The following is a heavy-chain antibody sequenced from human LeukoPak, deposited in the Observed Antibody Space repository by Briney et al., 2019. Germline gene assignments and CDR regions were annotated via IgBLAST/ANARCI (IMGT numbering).Heavy chain of an antibody. J-gene: IGHJ4*02. D-gene: IGHD3-22*01. CDR1: GFTFSDYY. V-gene: IGHV3-11*01. CDR2: ISSSGSTI. CDR3: ARDLGANYYDSSGGFDY. Sequence: GGSLRLSCAASGFTFSDYYMSWIRQAPGKGLEWVSYISSSGSTIYYADSVKGRFTISRDNAKNSLYLQMNSLRAEDTAVYYCARDLGANYYDSSGGFDYWGQGTLVTVSS.